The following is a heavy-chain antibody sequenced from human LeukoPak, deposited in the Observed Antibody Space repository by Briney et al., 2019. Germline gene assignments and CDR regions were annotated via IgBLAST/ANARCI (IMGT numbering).Heavy chain of an antibody. D-gene: IGHD3-10*01. Sequence: GESLKISCKGSGYIFTNNWIGWVRPMPGKGLEWMGIIYPGDSDTRYSPSFEGQVTISVDKSISTAYLQWSSPKASDTAMYYCARQTRDGSGSRGYSFDFWGQGTLVTVSS. CDR3: ARQTRDGSGSRGYSFDF. CDR1: GYIFTNNW. J-gene: IGHJ4*02. V-gene: IGHV5-51*01. CDR2: IYPGDSDT.